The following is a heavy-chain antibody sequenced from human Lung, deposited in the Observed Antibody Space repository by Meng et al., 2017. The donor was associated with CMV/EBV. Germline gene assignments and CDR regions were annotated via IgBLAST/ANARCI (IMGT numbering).Heavy chain of an antibody. CDR2: ISNSGAYI. CDR1: GFTFGSYS. V-gene: IGHV3-21*01. D-gene: IGHD2-21*01. J-gene: IGHJ6*02. Sequence: GGSXRLXCAASGFTFGSYSMNWVRQAPGKGLEWVSSISNSGAYIYYADSVKGRFSISRDNAQNSLYLHMNSLRAEDTAVYYCTRDVSPRSSAYFAIYYFYALAVWXQGPAVTVSS. CDR3: TRDVSPRSSAYFAIYYFYALAV.